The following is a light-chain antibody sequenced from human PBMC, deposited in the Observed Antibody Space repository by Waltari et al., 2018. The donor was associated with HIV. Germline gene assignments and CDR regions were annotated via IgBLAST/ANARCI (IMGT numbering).Light chain of an antibody. V-gene: IGKV3-15*01. Sequence: EIVMTQSPATLSVSPGERATLSCRASQSVSSNLAWYQQKPGQAPRLLIYGASTRATGFPARFSGSGSGTEFTLTISSLQSEDFAVYYCQQYNNWPLTFGQGTKAEIK. J-gene: IGKJ1*01. CDR1: QSVSSN. CDR3: QQYNNWPLT. CDR2: GAS.